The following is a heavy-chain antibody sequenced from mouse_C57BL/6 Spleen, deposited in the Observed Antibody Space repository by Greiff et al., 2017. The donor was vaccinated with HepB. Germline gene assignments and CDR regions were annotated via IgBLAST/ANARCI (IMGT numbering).Heavy chain of an antibody. CDR3: ARGGYDYDWFAY. CDR2: INPSNGGT. J-gene: IGHJ3*01. Sequence: QVQLQQPGTELVKPGASVKLSCKATGYTFTSYWMHWVKQRPGQGLEWIGNINPSNGGTNYNEKFKSKATLTVDKSSSTAYMQLSSLTSEDSAVYYCARGGYDYDWFAYWGQGTLVTVSA. CDR1: GYTFTSYW. V-gene: IGHV1-53*01. D-gene: IGHD2-4*01.